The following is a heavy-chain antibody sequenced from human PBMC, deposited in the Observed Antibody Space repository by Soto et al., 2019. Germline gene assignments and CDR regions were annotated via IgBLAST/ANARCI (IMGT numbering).Heavy chain of an antibody. CDR2: IYYSGST. Sequence: PSETLSLTCTVSGGSISSGGYYWSWIRQHPGKGLEWIGYIYYSGSTYYNPSLKSRVTISVDTSKNQFSLKLSSVTAADTAVYYCARVYPPRLDDFWSGPIFDYWGQGTLVTVSS. CDR1: GGSISSGGYY. V-gene: IGHV4-31*03. CDR3: ARVYPPRLDDFWSGPIFDY. J-gene: IGHJ4*02. D-gene: IGHD3-3*01.